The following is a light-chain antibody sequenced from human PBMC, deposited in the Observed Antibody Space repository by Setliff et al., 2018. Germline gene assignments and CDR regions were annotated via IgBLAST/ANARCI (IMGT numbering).Light chain of an antibody. CDR1: ASDVGAYNF. CDR2: DVN. V-gene: IGLV2-14*01. CDR3: CSHTTSSSWV. J-gene: IGLJ3*02. Sequence: QSVLTQPASVSGSPGQSITISCTGTASDVGAYNFVSRYQRHPGKAPNLIIYDVNNRPAGVSNRFSGSKSGNTASLTISGLQAEDEADYYCCSHTTSSSWVFGGGTK.